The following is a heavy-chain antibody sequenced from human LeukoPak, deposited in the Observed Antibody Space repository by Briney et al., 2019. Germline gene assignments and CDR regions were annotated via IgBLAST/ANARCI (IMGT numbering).Heavy chain of an antibody. J-gene: IGHJ5*02. CDR3: AKIQVRSSGYYPTSWFDP. D-gene: IGHD3-22*01. CDR1: GFTFSRYW. Sequence: GGSLRLSCAASGFTFSRYWMSWVRQAPGKGLEWISSIRGSGGSAYYTYSVKGRFTISRDNSKNTLYLQMNSLRAEDTAIYYCAKIQVRSSGYYPTSWFDPWGQGALVTVSS. V-gene: IGHV3-23*01. CDR2: IRGSGGSA.